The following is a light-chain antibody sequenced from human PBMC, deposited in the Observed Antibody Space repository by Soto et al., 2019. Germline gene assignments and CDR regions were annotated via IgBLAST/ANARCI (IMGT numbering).Light chain of an antibody. CDR2: DTS. V-gene: IGLV7-46*01. CDR3: LLSYSGARVV. Sequence: QAVVTQEPSLTVSPGGTVTLTCGSSTGAVTSGHYPYWFQQKPGQAPRTLIYDTSNKHSWTPARFSGSLFGGKAALTLSGAQPEDEAEYYCLLSYSGARVVFGGGTKLTVL. J-gene: IGLJ2*01. CDR1: TGAVTSGHY.